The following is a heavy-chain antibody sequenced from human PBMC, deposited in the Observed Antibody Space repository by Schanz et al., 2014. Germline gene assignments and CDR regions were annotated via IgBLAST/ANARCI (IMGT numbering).Heavy chain of an antibody. Sequence: EVQLVESGGGLVQPGGSLRLSCAASGFTFSSYAMSWVRQAPGKGLEWLSYISDSGTYTNYADSVKGRFTISRDNSKNTVHLQMNSLRAEDTAVYYCAKSLESCPGGRCSRGYFDYWGQGTLVTDSS. J-gene: IGHJ4*02. CDR3: AKSLESCPGGRCSRGYFDY. CDR2: ISDSGTYT. V-gene: IGHV3-23*04. D-gene: IGHD2-8*02. CDR1: GFTFSSYA.